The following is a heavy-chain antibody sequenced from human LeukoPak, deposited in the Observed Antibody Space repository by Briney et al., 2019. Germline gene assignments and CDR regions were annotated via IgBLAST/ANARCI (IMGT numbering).Heavy chain of an antibody. J-gene: IGHJ3*02. D-gene: IGHD3-22*01. CDR3: ARSRITMIADAFDI. CDR1: GFTFSDYY. V-gene: IGHV3-11*01. Sequence: GGSLRLSCAASGFTFSDYYMSWIRQAPGKGLEGVSYISSSGSTIYYEDSVKGRFTISRDNAKNSLYLQMNSLRAEDTAVYYCARSRITMIADAFDIWGQGTMVTVSS. CDR2: ISSSGSTI.